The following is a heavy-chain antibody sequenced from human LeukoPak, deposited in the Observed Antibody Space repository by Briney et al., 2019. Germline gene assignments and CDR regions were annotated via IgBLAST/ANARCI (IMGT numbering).Heavy chain of an antibody. J-gene: IGHJ4*02. Sequence: GESLKISCRGSGYSFTTYWIGWVRQMPGKGLEWMRIIYPGDSDTRYTPSFQGQVTTSADKSINAAYLQWSSLKASDTAMYYCARRQGCSSTSCPPDYWGQGTLVTVSP. CDR2: IYPGDSDT. D-gene: IGHD2-2*01. CDR1: GYSFTTYW. CDR3: ARRQGCSSTSCPPDY. V-gene: IGHV5-51*01.